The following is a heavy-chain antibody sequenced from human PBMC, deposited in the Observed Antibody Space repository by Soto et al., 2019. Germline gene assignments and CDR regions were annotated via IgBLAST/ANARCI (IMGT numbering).Heavy chain of an antibody. CDR2: TYYGSEWFN. Sequence: QVQLQQSGPVLLKPSQTLSLTCVISGDSISNERAGWNWVRQSPSRGLEWLGRTYYGSEWFNGYTKSVPTRIIIKPDTSKNQFSLQLKAVTPDDTAGYFWARGLVAPLPTLDYWGQGTLATISS. V-gene: IGHV6-1*01. D-gene: IGHD5-12*01. CDR1: GDSISNERAG. J-gene: IGHJ4*02. CDR3: ARGLVAPLPTLDY.